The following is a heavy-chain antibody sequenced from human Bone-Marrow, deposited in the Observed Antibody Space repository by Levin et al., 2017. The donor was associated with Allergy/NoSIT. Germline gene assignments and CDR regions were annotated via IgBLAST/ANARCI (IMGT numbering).Heavy chain of an antibody. Sequence: GGSLRLSCAASFFPFLLSFLPFFLPSPLKGLEWVAVIWYDGSNKYYADSVKGRFTISRDNSKNTLYLQMNSLRAEDTAVYYCARDSVWRGWLRFGALDYWGQGTLVTVSS. V-gene: IGHV3-33*01. D-gene: IGHD5-12*01. CDR2: IWYDGSNK. J-gene: IGHJ4*02. CDR1: FFPFLLSF. CDR3: ARDSVWRGWLRFGALDY.